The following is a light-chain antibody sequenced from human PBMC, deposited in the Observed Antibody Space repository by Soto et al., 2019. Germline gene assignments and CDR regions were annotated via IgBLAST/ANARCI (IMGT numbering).Light chain of an antibody. CDR2: EVN. Sequence: QSALTQPGSVSGSPGQSITISCTGTSXDVGGYDYVSWYQLHPGKAPKLMVFEVNNRPSGVSYRFSGSKSGNTASLTISGLQAEDEADYYCSSYTSTNTPYVFGTGTKVTLL. CDR1: SXDVGGYDY. CDR3: SSYTSTNTPYV. V-gene: IGLV2-14*01. J-gene: IGLJ1*01.